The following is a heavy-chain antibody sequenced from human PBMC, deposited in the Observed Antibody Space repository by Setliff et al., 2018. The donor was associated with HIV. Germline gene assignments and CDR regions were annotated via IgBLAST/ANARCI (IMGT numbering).Heavy chain of an antibody. D-gene: IGHD3-16*01. V-gene: IGHV4-39*07. J-gene: IGHJ4*02. Sequence: SETLSLTCTVSGGSITSSSYCWGWVRRPPGKGLEWIWSVCYSGSTYYSGRTYSSPSLKSRVTISLDTSKNQFSLELTSLTAADTAVYFCASEFQLGADTPEIDYWGQGTLVTVSS. CDR1: GGSITSSSYC. CDR2: TYYSGRT. CDR3: ASEFQLGADTPEIDY.